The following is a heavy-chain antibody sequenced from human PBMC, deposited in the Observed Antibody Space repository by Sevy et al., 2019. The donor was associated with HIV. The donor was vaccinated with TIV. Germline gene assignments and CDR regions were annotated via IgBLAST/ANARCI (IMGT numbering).Heavy chain of an antibody. Sequence: GSLSLTCTVSGGTISSSSYRWGWIRQPPGKGLEWVGSIYHTGAADDNPSLKWRVTMSVDTSKNQFSLQVGSVTAADTAVYYCARWYGNNFDYWGQGALVTVSS. D-gene: IGHD3-10*01. V-gene: IGHV4-39*01. CDR2: IYHTGAA. J-gene: IGHJ4*02. CDR1: GGTISSSSYR. CDR3: ARWYGNNFDY.